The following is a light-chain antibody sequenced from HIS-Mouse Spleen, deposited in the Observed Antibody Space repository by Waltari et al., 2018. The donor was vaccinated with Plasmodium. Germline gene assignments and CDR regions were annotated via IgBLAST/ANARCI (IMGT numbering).Light chain of an antibody. CDR2: QDS. J-gene: IGLJ1*01. CDR3: QAWDSSTDYV. Sequence: SYELTQPPSVSVSPGQTATITCSGVKWGDNFACCYQKKPAHSPVLVIYQDSKRPSGIPELFSGSNSGNTATLTISGTQARDEADYYCQAWDSSTDYVFGTGTKVTVL. CDR1: KWGDNF. V-gene: IGLV3-1*01.